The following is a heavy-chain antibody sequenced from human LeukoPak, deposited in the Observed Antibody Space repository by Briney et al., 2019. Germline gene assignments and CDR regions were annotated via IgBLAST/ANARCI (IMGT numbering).Heavy chain of an antibody. J-gene: IGHJ6*02. V-gene: IGHV3-30*18. CDR1: GFTFSSFG. CDR3: AKESVAYYYYGMDV. Sequence: GGSLRLSCAASGFTFSSFGLHWVRQAPGKGLQWVAVISYDGTNKYYADSVKDRFTISRDNSKNTLYLQMNSLRADDTAVYSCAKESVAYYYYGMDVWGQGTTVTVSS. CDR2: ISYDGTNK.